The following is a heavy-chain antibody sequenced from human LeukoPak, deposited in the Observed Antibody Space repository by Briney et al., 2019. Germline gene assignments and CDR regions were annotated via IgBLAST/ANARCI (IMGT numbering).Heavy chain of an antibody. CDR3: ARDHNSIVVVVAATESKWFDP. J-gene: IGHJ5*02. Sequence: ASVKVSCKASGYTFTGYYMHWVRQAPGQGLEWMGWINPNSGGTNYAQKFQGRVTMTRDTSISTAYMELSRLRSDDTAVYYCARDHNSIVVVVAATESKWFDPWGQGTLVTVSS. CDR1: GYTFTGYY. V-gene: IGHV1-2*02. D-gene: IGHD2-15*01. CDR2: INPNSGGT.